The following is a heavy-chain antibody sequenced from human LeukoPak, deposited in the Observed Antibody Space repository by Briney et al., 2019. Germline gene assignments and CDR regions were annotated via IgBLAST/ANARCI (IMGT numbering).Heavy chain of an antibody. CDR2: IYSGGST. D-gene: IGHD3-10*01. CDR3: ASTSSKSNYYFDY. CDR1: GFTVSSNY. Sequence: GGSLRLSCAASGFTVSSNYMSWVRQAPGKGLEWVSVIYSGGSTHYADSVKGRFTISRDNSKNTLYLQMNSLRAEDTAVYYCASTSSKSNYYFDYWGQGTLVTVSS. V-gene: IGHV3-53*01. J-gene: IGHJ4*02.